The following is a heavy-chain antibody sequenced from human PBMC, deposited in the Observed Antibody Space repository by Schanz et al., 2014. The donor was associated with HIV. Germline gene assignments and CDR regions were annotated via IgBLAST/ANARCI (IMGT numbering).Heavy chain of an antibody. J-gene: IGHJ6*02. CDR2: ISWNRGSI. Sequence: EVHLTESGGGLVQPGRSLRLSCIASGFTFDDCAMHWVRQAPGKGLEWVSSISWNRGSIDYADSAKGRFTISRDNAKNSLYLQMNSLRAEDTAVYYCAKVLIPMIAVPYYGMDVWGQGTTVTVSS. V-gene: IGHV3-9*01. CDR1: GFTFDDCA. CDR3: AKVLIPMIAVPYYGMDV. D-gene: IGHD3-22*01.